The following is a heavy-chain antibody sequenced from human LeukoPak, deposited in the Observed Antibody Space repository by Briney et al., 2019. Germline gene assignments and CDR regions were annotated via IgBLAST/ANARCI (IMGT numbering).Heavy chain of an antibody. CDR2: VFYTGST. V-gene: IGHV4-59*08. D-gene: IGHD6-19*01. Sequence: SETLSLTCSVSGGSINGYYWSWIRQPPGKGLEWIGYVFYTGSTNYNSSLKSRVSISVDTSKSQFYLKLSSVTAADTAVYYCARNLGGSSGYYYWGQGALVTVSS. J-gene: IGHJ4*02. CDR1: GGSINGYY. CDR3: ARNLGGSSGYYY.